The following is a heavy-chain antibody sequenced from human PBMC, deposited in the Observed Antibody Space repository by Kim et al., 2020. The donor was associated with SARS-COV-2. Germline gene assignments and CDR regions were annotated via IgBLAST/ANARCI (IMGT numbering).Heavy chain of an antibody. CDR1: GGSFSGYY. V-gene: IGHV4-34*01. J-gene: IGHJ6*02. Sequence: SETLSLTCAVYGGSFSGYYWSWIRQPPGKGLEWIGEINHGGSTNYNPSLKSRVTISVDTFKSHFSLKLSSVTAAATAVYYCARGNWEGTGAGRRSYYYGMDVWGQGTTVTVSS. CDR2: INHGGST. D-gene: IGHD1-26*01. CDR3: ARGNWEGTGAGRRSYYYGMDV.